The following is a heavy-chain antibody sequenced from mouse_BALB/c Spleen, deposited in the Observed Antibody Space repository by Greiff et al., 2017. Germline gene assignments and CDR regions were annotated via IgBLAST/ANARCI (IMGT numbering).Heavy chain of an antibody. CDR2: IRSKSNNYAT. Sequence: EVKLVESGGGLVQPKGSLKLSCAASGFTFNTYAMNWVRQAPGKGLEWVARIRSKSNNYATYYADSVKDRFTISRDDSQSMLYLQMNNLKTEDTAMYYCVRHYYGYNAMDYWGQGTSVTVSS. J-gene: IGHJ4*01. CDR1: GFTFNTYA. CDR3: VRHYYGYNAMDY. V-gene: IGHV10-1*02. D-gene: IGHD1-2*01.